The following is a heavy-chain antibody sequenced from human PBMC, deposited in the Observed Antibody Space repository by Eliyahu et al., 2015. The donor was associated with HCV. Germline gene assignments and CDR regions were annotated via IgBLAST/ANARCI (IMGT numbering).Heavy chain of an antibody. CDR2: IIPIFGTA. J-gene: IGHJ4*02. CDR3: ARGALRDGYNSIIFFSLLY. D-gene: IGHD5-24*01. CDR1: GGTFSSYA. Sequence: QVQLVQSGAEVKKPGSSVKVSCKASGGTFSSYAISWVRQAPGQGLEWMGGIIPIFGTANYAQKFQGRVTITADESTSTAYMELSSLRSEDTAVYYCARGALRDGYNSIIFFSLLYWGQGTLVTVSS. V-gene: IGHV1-69*01.